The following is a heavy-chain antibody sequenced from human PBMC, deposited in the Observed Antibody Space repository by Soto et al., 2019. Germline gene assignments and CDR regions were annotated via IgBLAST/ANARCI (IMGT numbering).Heavy chain of an antibody. Sequence: SETLSLTCAVYGGSFSGYYWSWIRQPPGKGLEWIGEINHSGSTNYNPSLKSRVTISVDTSKNQFSLKLSSVTAADTAVYYCARGYYDSWSGKTTNWFDRWGQGSLVSVSS. J-gene: IGHJ5*02. CDR1: GGSFSGYY. CDR2: INHSGST. CDR3: ARGYYDSWSGKTTNWFDR. V-gene: IGHV4-34*01. D-gene: IGHD3-3*01.